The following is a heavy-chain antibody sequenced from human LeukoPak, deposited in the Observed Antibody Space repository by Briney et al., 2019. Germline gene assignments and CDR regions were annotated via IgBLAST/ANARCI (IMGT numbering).Heavy chain of an antibody. Sequence: PGGSLRLSCEASAFTFSSYWMSWVRQAPGKGLEWVANIKEDGSEINYVDSVKCLFTISRDNAKNSLFLQMNSLRVEDTAVYYCARDRGYSSFDYWGQGTLVTVSS. J-gene: IGHJ4*02. CDR2: IKEDGSEI. CDR1: AFTFSSYW. CDR3: ARDRGYSSFDY. D-gene: IGHD4-23*01. V-gene: IGHV3-7*01.